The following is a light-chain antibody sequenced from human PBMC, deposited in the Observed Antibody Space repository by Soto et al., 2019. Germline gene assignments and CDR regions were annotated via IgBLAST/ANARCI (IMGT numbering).Light chain of an antibody. J-gene: IGKJ1*01. V-gene: IGKV3-15*01. CDR3: QQYNKWPPWT. CDR2: GAS. Sequence: EIVMTQSPATLSVSPGERATLSCRASQSVSSNSAWYQQKPGQAPRLLIYGASTRATGIPARFSGSGSGTEFTLTISSLQSEDFAVYYCQQYNKWPPWTFGQGTKVEIK. CDR1: QSVSSN.